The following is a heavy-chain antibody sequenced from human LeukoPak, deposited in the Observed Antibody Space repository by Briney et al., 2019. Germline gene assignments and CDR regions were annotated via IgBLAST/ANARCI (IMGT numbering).Heavy chain of an antibody. Sequence: SVKVSYKASGGTFSSYAISWVRQAPGQGLEWMGGIIPIFGTANYAQEFQGRVTITADESTSTAYMELSSLRSEDTAVYYCARGGGYCSSTSCYNYWGQGTLVTVSS. CDR1: GGTFSSYA. CDR3: ARGGGYCSSTSCYNY. J-gene: IGHJ4*02. CDR2: IIPIFGTA. V-gene: IGHV1-69*13. D-gene: IGHD2-2*02.